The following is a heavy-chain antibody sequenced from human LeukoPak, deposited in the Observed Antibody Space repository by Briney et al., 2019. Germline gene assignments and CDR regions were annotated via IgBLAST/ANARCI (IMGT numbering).Heavy chain of an antibody. CDR1: GGSFSGYY. CDR3: ARDPYDFWSGYYDY. Sequence: PSETLSLTCAVYGGSFSGYYWSWIRQPPGKGLEWIGEIYHSGSTNYNPSLKSRVTISVDKSKNQFSLKLSSVTAADTAVYYCARDPYDFWSGYYDYWGQGTLITVSS. CDR2: IYHSGST. J-gene: IGHJ4*02. V-gene: IGHV4-34*01. D-gene: IGHD3-3*01.